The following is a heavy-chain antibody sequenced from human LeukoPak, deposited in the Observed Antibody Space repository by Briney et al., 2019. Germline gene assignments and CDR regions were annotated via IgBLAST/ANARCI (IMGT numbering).Heavy chain of an antibody. D-gene: IGHD3-9*01. CDR3: ARDGGELRYFDWLLQRGQFYYFDY. J-gene: IGHJ4*02. Sequence: PGGSLRLSCAGSGFTFSSYAMHWVRQAPGKGLEWVAVISYDGSNKYYADSVKGRFTISRDNSKNTLYLQMNSLRAEDTAVYYCARDGGELRYFDWLLQRGQFYYFDYWGQGTLVTVSS. V-gene: IGHV3-30*04. CDR2: ISYDGSNK. CDR1: GFTFSSYA.